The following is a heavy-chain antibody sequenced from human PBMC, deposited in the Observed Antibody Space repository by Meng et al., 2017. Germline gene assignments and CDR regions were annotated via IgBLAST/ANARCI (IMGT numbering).Heavy chain of an antibody. V-gene: IGHV4-34*01. Sequence: GQLQQWGAVLLKPSETLSLTCVVYGGSFSGYYWSWIRQPPGKGLEWIGEINQSGSTNYNPSLKSRVTISVDTSKNQFSLKLSSVTAADTAVYYCARVVKFGSGSYYNSDYWGQGTLVTVSS. J-gene: IGHJ4*02. CDR3: ARVVKFGSGSYYNSDY. CDR2: INQSGST. CDR1: GGSFSGYY. D-gene: IGHD3-10*01.